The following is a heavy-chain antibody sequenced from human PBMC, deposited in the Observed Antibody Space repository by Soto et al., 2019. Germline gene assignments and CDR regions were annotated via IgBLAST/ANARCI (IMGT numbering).Heavy chain of an antibody. CDR3: ARETKAARGAAGSYYYYGMDV. Sequence: TETLTLTCTVSSFAVPSGSISWTWIGQPPWKGLEWIGYIYYSGSTNYNTPLKSRVTIKVDTSKNKFSLKLSSVTAADTAVYYCARETKAARGAAGSYYYYGMDVWGQGTTVS. V-gene: IGHV4-61*01. D-gene: IGHD6-13*01. CDR2: IYYSGST. J-gene: IGHJ6*02. CDR1: SFAVPSGSIS.